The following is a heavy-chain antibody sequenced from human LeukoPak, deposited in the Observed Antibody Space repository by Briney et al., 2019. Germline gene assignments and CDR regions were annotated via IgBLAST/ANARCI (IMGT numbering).Heavy chain of an antibody. D-gene: IGHD3-10*01. Sequence: SETLSLICTVSGGSISSYWSWIRQSPGKGLEWIGYIYFTGTTNYNPSLKSRLTISIDTSRNQFSLKLSSATAADTAIYYCVNGGSYLTKWGQGTLVTVSS. CDR2: IYFTGTT. CDR3: VNGGSYLTK. CDR1: GGSISSY. V-gene: IGHV4-59*01. J-gene: IGHJ4*02.